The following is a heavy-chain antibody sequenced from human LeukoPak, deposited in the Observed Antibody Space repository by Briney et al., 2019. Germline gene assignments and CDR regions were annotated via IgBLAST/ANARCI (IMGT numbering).Heavy chain of an antibody. CDR1: GHTFTGYY. CDR3: AREGPYSDSSRSRFDY. J-gene: IGHJ4*02. Sequence: ASVKVSCKASGHTFTGYYMHWVRQAPGQGLEWMGWINPNSGGTSHAQKFQGRVTMTRDTSTSTVYMELSSLRSEDTAVYYCAREGPYSDSSRSRFDYWGQGTLVTVSS. D-gene: IGHD6-6*01. V-gene: IGHV1-2*02. CDR2: INPNSGGT.